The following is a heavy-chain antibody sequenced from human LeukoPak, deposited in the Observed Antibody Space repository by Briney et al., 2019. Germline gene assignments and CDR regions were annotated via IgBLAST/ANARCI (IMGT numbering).Heavy chain of an antibody. D-gene: IGHD3-22*01. CDR2: IYYSGST. Sequence: SETLSLTCTVSGGSISSSSYYWGWIRQPPGKGLEWIGSIYYSGSTYYNPSLKSRVTISVDTSKNQFSLKLSSVTAADTAVYYCARGNYYDSSGYYYRPRGLDYWGQGTLVTVSS. J-gene: IGHJ4*02. V-gene: IGHV4-39*07. CDR1: GGSISSSSYY. CDR3: ARGNYYDSSGYYYRPRGLDY.